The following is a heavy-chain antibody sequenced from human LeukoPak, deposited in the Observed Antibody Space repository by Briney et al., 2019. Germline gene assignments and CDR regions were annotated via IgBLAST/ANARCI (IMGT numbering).Heavy chain of an antibody. Sequence: PGGSLRLSCAASGFTFSLYSMNWVRQAPGKGLEWVSYSSSCSTTISYADSVKGRFTISRDNAKKSLYLQMNSLRAEDTAVYYCARDPGLSGYYFDFWGQGTLVTVSS. V-gene: IGHV3-48*01. J-gene: IGHJ4*02. CDR3: ARDPGLSGYYFDF. CDR1: GFTFSLYS. D-gene: IGHD3-22*01. CDR2: SSSCSTTI.